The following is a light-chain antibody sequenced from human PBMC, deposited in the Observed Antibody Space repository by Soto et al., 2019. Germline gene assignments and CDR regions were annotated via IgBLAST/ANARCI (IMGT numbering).Light chain of an antibody. CDR2: SDN. CDR3: AAWDDSLNGYV. Sequence: QSVLTQPPSASGTPGQRVTISCSGSSSNVGTNHVNWYQQLPGTAPKLLIYSDNQRPSGVPDRFSGSKSGTSASLAISGLQSEDEADYYCAAWDDSLNGYVFGTGTKLTVL. J-gene: IGLJ1*01. CDR1: SSNVGTNH. V-gene: IGLV1-44*01.